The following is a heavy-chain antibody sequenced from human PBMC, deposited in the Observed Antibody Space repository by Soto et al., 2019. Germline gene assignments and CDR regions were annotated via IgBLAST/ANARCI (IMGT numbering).Heavy chain of an antibody. D-gene: IGHD3-3*01. V-gene: IGHV3-23*01. CDR2: ISGSGAGT. CDR3: AKDVTRFSDV. CDR1: GFTFSSYA. Sequence: GGSLRLSCAASGFTFSSYAMSWVRQAPGKGLEWVSAISGSGAGTYYADSVKGRFTISRDNSTNTLYLQMNSLRAENTAVYYCAKDVTRFSDVWGQGTTVTVSS. J-gene: IGHJ6*02.